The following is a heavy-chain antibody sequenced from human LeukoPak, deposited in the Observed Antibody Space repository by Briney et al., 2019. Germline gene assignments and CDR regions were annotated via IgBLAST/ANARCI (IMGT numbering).Heavy chain of an antibody. CDR1: GFSFRSYG. D-gene: IGHD1-26*01. CDR2: IRYDGTKK. V-gene: IGHV3-30*02. CDR3: AKDPGGEVLPDY. Sequence: GGSLRLSCAASGFSFRSYGMHWVRQAPGKELAWVAFIRYDGTKKNDADSVKGRFTISRDNSKNTVYLQMNTLRAEDTAVYYCAKDPGGEVLPDYWGQGTLVTVSS. J-gene: IGHJ4*02.